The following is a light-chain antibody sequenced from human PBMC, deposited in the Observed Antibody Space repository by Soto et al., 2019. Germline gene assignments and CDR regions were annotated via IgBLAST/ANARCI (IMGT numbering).Light chain of an antibody. V-gene: IGLV2-14*03. CDR3: SSYASTSTYV. CDR2: AVS. Sequence: QSALTQPVSVSGSPGQSVTISCTGTSSDVGGYNFVSWYQQHPGKTPQLMIHAVSNRPSGVSNRFSGSKSGNTASLTISGLQAEDEDDYYCSSYASTSTYVFGTGTKVTVL. J-gene: IGLJ1*01. CDR1: SSDVGGYNF.